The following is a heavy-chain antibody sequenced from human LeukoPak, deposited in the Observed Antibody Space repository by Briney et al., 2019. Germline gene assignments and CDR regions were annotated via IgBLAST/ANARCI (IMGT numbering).Heavy chain of an antibody. Sequence: ASVKVSCKASGYTFTGYYMHWVRQAPGQGLEWMGWINPNSGGTNYAQKFQGRVTITRNTSISTAYMELSSLRSEDTAVYYCARVGSSSSENYYHYYMDVWGKGTTVTVSS. CDR1: GYTFTGYY. V-gene: IGHV1-2*02. CDR2: INPNSGGT. CDR3: ARVGSSSSENYYHYYMDV. J-gene: IGHJ6*03. D-gene: IGHD6-6*01.